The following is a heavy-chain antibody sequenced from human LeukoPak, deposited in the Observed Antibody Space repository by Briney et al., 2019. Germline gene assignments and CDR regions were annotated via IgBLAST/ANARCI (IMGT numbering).Heavy chain of an antibody. CDR3: ARVYNYYATSGYYLGNYFDY. Sequence: ASVKVSCKASGYTFTRYGITWVRQARGQGGEGMGWISTYNGNTNNVQKLQGRVTITTDTSKSKAYMEMRSLRSADTAVYYCARVYNYYATSGYYLGNYFDYWGRGTLVTVSS. D-gene: IGHD3-22*01. CDR2: ISTYNGNT. V-gene: IGHV1-18*01. CDR1: GYTFTRYG. J-gene: IGHJ4*02.